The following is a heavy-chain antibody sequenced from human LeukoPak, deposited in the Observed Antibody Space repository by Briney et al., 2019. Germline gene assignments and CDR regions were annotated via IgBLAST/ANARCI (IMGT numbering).Heavy chain of an antibody. V-gene: IGHV3-66*02. CDR1: GFTVSSNH. D-gene: IGHD4-11*01. Sequence: GGSLRLSCAASGFTVSSNHMSWVRQAPGKGLEWVSVIYSGGSTYYADSVKGRFTISRDNSKNTLYLQMNSLRAEDTAVYYCARGKGEYSNYEVYWGQGTLVTVSS. CDR2: IYSGGST. J-gene: IGHJ4*02. CDR3: ARGKGEYSNYEVY.